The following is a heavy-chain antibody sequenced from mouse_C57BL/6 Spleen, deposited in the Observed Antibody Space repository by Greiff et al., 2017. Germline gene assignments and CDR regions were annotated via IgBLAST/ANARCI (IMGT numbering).Heavy chain of an antibody. V-gene: IGHV1-18*01. CDR1: GYTFTDYN. Sequence: EVQLQQSGPELVKPGASVKIPCKASGYTFTDYNMDWVKQSHGKSLEWIGDINPNNGGTIYNQKFKGKATLTVDKSSSTAYMELRSLTSEDTAVYYCARGENYYGTYWYFDVWGTGTTVTVSS. J-gene: IGHJ1*03. D-gene: IGHD1-1*01. CDR2: INPNNGGT. CDR3: ARGENYYGTYWYFDV.